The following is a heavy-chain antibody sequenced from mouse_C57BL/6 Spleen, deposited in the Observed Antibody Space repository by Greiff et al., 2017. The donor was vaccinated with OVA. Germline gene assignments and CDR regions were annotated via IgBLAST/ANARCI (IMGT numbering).Heavy chain of an antibody. CDR2: ISDGGSYT. CDR1: GFTFSSYA. J-gene: IGHJ1*03. Sequence: EVMLVESGGGLVKPGGSLKLSCAASGFTFSSYAMSWVRQTPEKRLEWVATISDGGSYTYYPDNVKGRFTISRDNAKNNLYLQMSHLKSEDTAMYDCAREGYGSSYWYFDVWGTGTTVTVSS. V-gene: IGHV5-4*01. D-gene: IGHD1-1*01. CDR3: AREGYGSSYWYFDV.